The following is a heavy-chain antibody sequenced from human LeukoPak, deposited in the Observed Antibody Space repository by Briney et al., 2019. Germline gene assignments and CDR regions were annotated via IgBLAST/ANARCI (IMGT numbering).Heavy chain of an antibody. Sequence: GGSLRLSCAASGFTSSSYGMHWVRQAPGKGLEWVAFIRYDGSNKYYADSVKGRFTISRDNSKNTLYLQMNSLRAEDTAVYYCAKSPPYGSGSYYNGWGQGTLVTVSS. CDR1: GFTSSSYG. D-gene: IGHD3-10*01. CDR3: AKSPPYGSGSYYNG. CDR2: IRYDGSNK. V-gene: IGHV3-30*02. J-gene: IGHJ4*02.